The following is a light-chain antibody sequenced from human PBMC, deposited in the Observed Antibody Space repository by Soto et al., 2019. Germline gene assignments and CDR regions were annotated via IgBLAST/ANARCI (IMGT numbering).Light chain of an antibody. J-gene: IGLJ2*01. CDR1: SSNIGENY. CDR3: GSWDNSLTAGV. V-gene: IGLV1-51*01. CDR2: DNN. Sequence: QCVLTQPPSVSAAPGQKVTISWSGSSSNIGENYVSWYQQFPGTAPKLLIYDNNKRPSGIPDRFSGSKSGTSATLGITGLQTGDEADYHCGSWDNSLTAGVFGGGTKLTVL.